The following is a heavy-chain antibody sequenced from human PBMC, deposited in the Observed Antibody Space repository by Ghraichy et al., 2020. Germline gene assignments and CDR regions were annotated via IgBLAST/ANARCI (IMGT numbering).Heavy chain of an antibody. CDR1: GDTFSSYA. J-gene: IGHJ4*02. V-gene: IGHV1-69*04. D-gene: IGHD3-10*01. Sequence: SVKVSCKASGDTFSSYAISWVRQAAGQGLEWMGRIIPILGIANYAQKFQGRVTITADKSTSTAYMELSSLRSEDTAVYYCARARITMVRGTRGFDYWGQGTLVTVPS. CDR2: IIPILGIA. CDR3: ARARITMVRGTRGFDY.